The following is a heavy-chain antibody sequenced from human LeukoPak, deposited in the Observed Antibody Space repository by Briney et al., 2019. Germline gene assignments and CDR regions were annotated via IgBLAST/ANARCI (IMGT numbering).Heavy chain of an antibody. J-gene: IGHJ4*02. CDR3: ASYSSDYPHFDY. CDR2: INHSGST. Sequence: ASETLSLTCAVYGGSFSGYYWSWIRQPPGKGLEWIGEINHSGSTNYNPSLKSRVTISVDRSKNQFSLKLSSVTAADTAVYYCASYSSDYPHFDYWGQGTLVTVSS. CDR1: GGSFSGYY. D-gene: IGHD4-11*01. V-gene: IGHV4-34*01.